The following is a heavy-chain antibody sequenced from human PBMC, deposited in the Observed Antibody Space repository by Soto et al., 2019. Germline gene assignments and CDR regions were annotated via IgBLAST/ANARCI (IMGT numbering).Heavy chain of an antibody. V-gene: IGHV4-59*01. CDR3: ARIIAARDYYYGMDV. CDR1: GGSISSYY. J-gene: IGHJ6*02. D-gene: IGHD6-6*01. Sequence: QVQLQESGPGLVKPSETLSLTCTVSGGSISSYYWSWIRQPPGKGLEWIGYIYYSGSTNYNPSLKSRVTRSVDTSKNQFSLKLSSVTAADTAVYYCARIIAARDYYYGMDVWGQGTTVTVSS. CDR2: IYYSGST.